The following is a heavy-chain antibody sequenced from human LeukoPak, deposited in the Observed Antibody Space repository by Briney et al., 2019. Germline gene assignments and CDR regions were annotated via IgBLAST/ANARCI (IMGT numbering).Heavy chain of an antibody. CDR1: GYTFTGYY. Sequence: GASVKVSCKASGYTFTGYYMHWVRQAPGQGLEWMGWINPNSGGTNYAQKFQGRVTMTRDTSISTAYMELSRLRSDDTAVYYCARNIWFGESGDAFDIWGQGTMVTVSS. V-gene: IGHV1-2*02. D-gene: IGHD3-10*01. J-gene: IGHJ3*02. CDR2: INPNSGGT. CDR3: ARNIWFGESGDAFDI.